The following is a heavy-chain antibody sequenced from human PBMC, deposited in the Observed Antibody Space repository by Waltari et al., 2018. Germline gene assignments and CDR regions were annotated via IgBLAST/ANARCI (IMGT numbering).Heavy chain of an antibody. D-gene: IGHD3-3*01. J-gene: IGHJ4*02. V-gene: IGHV3-15*01. CDR3: TADLSEFGHGEIDF. CDR1: GFRFTPAW. CDR2: IKSRGSGETV. Sequence: EVQLVESGGGLVEPGGSLRRSCTAAGFRFTPAWRTWVRQDPGKGLEWVGLIKSRGSGETVDYAAPVKGRFTISRDDSKDTVYLQMSSLRVEDTALYYCTADLSEFGHGEIDFWGQGSQVTVSS.